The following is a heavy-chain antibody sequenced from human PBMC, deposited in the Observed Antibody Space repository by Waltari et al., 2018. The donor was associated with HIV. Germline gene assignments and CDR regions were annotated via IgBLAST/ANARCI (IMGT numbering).Heavy chain of an antibody. CDR3: ARAVAYYDSSGYYIPLEY. CDR2: INPIFGTA. Sequence: QVQLVQSGAEVKKPGSSVKVSCKASGVTFSSSAISWVRQAPGQGLEWMGRINPIFGTASYAQKFQGRVTITADESTSTAYMELSSLRSEDTAVYYCARAVAYYDSSGYYIPLEYWGQGTLVTVSS. V-gene: IGHV1-69*18. CDR1: GVTFSSSA. D-gene: IGHD3-22*01. J-gene: IGHJ4*02.